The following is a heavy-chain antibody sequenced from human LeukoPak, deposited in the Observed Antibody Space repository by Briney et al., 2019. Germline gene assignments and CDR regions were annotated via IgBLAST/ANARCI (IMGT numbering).Heavy chain of an antibody. CDR3: TRERRWELLPPFDI. J-gene: IGHJ3*02. D-gene: IGHD1-26*01. Sequence: GGSLRLSCKTSGFTFGDYAVSWFRQAAGKGLEWVGFIRSKAYGGTTEYAASVKGRFTISRDDSKSIAYLQMNSLKTEDTAVYYCTRERRWELLPPFDIWGQGTMVTVSS. V-gene: IGHV3-49*03. CDR2: IRSKAYGGTT. CDR1: GFTFGDYA.